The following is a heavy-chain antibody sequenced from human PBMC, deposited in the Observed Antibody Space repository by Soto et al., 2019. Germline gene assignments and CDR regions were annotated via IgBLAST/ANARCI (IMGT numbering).Heavy chain of an antibody. CDR2: IKQDGSEK. CDR1: GFTFSSYW. V-gene: IGHV3-7*05. Sequence: EVQLVESGGGLVQPGGSLRISCAASGFTFSSYWMSWVRQAPGKGLEWVANIKQDGSEKYYVDSVKGRFTISRDNAKNSLYLQMTSLRAEDTAVYYCASHSYCSGGSCHMQFRYYFDYWGQGTLVTVSS. CDR3: ASHSYCSGGSCHMQFRYYFDY. J-gene: IGHJ4*02. D-gene: IGHD2-15*01.